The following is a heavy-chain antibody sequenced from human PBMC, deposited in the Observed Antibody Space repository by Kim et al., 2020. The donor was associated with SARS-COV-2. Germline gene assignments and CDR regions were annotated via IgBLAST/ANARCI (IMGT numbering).Heavy chain of an antibody. CDR2: IYHSGST. CDR3: ARDTGGIYDFWCGYYPRGYGMDV. Sequence: SETLSLTCAVSGGSISSSNWWSWVRQPPGKGLEWIGEIYHSGSTNYNPSLKSRVTISVDKSKNQFSLKLSSVTAADTAVYYCARDTGGIYDFWCGYYPRGYGMDVWGQGTTVTVSS. J-gene: IGHJ6*02. CDR1: GGSISSSNW. V-gene: IGHV4-4*02. D-gene: IGHD3-3*01.